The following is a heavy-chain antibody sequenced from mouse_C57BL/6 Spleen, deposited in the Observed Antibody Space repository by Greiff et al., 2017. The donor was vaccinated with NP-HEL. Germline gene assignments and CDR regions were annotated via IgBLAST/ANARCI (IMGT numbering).Heavy chain of an antibody. CDR2: INPNNGGT. V-gene: IGHV1-18*01. J-gene: IGHJ2*01. Sequence: VQLQQSGPELVKPGASVKIPCKASGYTFTDYNMDWVKQSHGKSLEWIGDINPNNGGTIYNQKFKGKATLTVDKSSSTAYMELRSLTSEDTAVYYCARSAYYRTYYFDYWGQGTTLTVSS. CDR1: GYTFTDYN. CDR3: ARSAYYRTYYFDY. D-gene: IGHD2-14*01.